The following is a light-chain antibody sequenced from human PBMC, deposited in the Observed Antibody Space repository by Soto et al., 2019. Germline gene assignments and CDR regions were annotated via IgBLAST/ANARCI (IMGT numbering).Light chain of an antibody. V-gene: IGKV1-9*01. Sequence: DIRLTQSRSFLSASVGDRVTIACRASQDINTYLAWYQQKPGKAPKLLIFAASTLQNGVPSRFSGSGSGTEFTVTITSLQPEDFATYYCQQRKSYPITFGQGTRLEIK. CDR2: AAS. CDR3: QQRKSYPIT. J-gene: IGKJ5*01. CDR1: QDINTY.